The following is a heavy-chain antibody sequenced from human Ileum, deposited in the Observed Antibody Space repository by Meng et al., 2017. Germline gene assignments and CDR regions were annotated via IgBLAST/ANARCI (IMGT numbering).Heavy chain of an antibody. CDR3: ARIGFCSGRSCYGFFDY. V-gene: IGHV4-31*01. J-gene: IGHJ4*02. D-gene: IGHD2-15*01. CDR2: IYSSGGT. Sequence: VELQESGPGLVKPSQTLSLTCTVSGDSISSGGYYWTWIRQHPGKGLEWIGYIYSSGGTYYTPSLKSLVTISLDTSKNQFSLRLSSVTAADTAVYYCARIGFCSGRSCYGFFDYWGQGTLVTVSS. CDR1: GDSISSGGYY.